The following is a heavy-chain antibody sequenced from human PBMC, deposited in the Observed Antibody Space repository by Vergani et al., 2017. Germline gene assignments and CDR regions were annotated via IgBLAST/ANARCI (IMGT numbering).Heavy chain of an antibody. CDR2: INTNTGNP. V-gene: IGHV7-4-1*02. CDR1: GYTFTSYA. D-gene: IGHD2-2*01. J-gene: IGHJ6*02. CDR3: ARDGGFCGSTSCPWYYYGMDV. Sequence: QVQLVQSGSELKKPGASVKVSCKASGYTFTSYAMNWVRQAPGQGLEWMGWINTNTGNPTYAQGFTGRFVFSLDTSVSTAYLQISSLKAEDTAVYYCARDGGFCGSTSCPWYYYGMDVWGQGTTVTVSS.